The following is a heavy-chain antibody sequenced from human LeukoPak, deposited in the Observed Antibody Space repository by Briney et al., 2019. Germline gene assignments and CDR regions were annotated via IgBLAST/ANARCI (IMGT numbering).Heavy chain of an antibody. Sequence: GGSLRLSRAASGVTFNIYAMSWVRQAPGKGLEWCSGIGGGANIHYADSVKGRFTVSRDDSKKTVYLKMHSLRDEDTAIYFCAKDATPRNSLWDNFDSWGQGTLVPVSS. D-gene: IGHD1-7*01. CDR1: GVTFNIYA. V-gene: IGHV3-23*01. CDR2: IGGGANI. J-gene: IGHJ4*02. CDR3: AKDATPRNSLWDNFDS.